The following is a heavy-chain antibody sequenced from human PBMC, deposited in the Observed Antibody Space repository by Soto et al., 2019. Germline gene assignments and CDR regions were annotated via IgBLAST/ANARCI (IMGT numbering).Heavy chain of an antibody. CDR2: IYYSGST. Sequence: SETLSLTCTVSGGSISSGGYYWSWIRQHPGRGLEWIGYIYYSGSTYYNPSLKSRVTISVDTSKNQFSLKLSSVTAADTAVYYCARDFGGYSCGQWYYYGMDVWGQGTTVTVSS. D-gene: IGHD6-19*01. J-gene: IGHJ6*02. CDR3: ARDFGGYSCGQWYYYGMDV. CDR1: GGSISSGGYY. V-gene: IGHV4-31*03.